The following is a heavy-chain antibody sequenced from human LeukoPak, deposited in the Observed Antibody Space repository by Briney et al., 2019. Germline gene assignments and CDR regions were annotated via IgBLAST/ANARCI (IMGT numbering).Heavy chain of an antibody. V-gene: IGHV3-21*01. Sequence: PGGSLRLSCAASGFTFSSYSMNWVRQAPGKGLEWVSSISSSSSYIYYADSVKGRFTISRDNAKNSLYLQMNSLRAEDTAVYYCARATNYYDSSGYSPKYGMDVWGQGTTVTVSS. CDR1: GFTFSSYS. D-gene: IGHD3-22*01. J-gene: IGHJ6*02. CDR3: ARATNYYDSSGYSPKYGMDV. CDR2: ISSSSSYI.